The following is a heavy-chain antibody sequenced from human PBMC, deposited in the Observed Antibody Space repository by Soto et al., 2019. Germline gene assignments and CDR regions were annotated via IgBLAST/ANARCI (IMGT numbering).Heavy chain of an antibody. CDR2: ISAYNGNT. CDR1: GYTFTSYG. V-gene: IGHV1-18*04. Sequence: ASVKVSCKASGYTFTSYGISWVRQAPGQGLEWMGWISAYNGNTNYAQKLQGRVTMTTDTSTSTAYMELRSLRSDDTAVYYCARDSITIFGVVIMGFDPWGQGTLVTVSS. CDR3: ARDSITIFGVVIMGFDP. J-gene: IGHJ5*02. D-gene: IGHD3-3*01.